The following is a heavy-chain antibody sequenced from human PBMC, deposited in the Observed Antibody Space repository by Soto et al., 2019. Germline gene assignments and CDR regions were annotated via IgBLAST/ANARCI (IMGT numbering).Heavy chain of an antibody. CDR3: ARDREVSSGWYAVRTYYYYGMDV. J-gene: IGHJ6*02. CDR1: GYTFTGYY. D-gene: IGHD6-19*01. V-gene: IGHV1-2*04. Sequence: ASVKVSCKASGYTFTGYYMHWVRQAPGQGLEWMGWINPNSGGTNYAQKFQGWVTMTRDTSISTAYMELSRLRSDDTAVYCCARDREVSSGWYAVRTYYYYGMDVSGQGTTVTVSS. CDR2: INPNSGGT.